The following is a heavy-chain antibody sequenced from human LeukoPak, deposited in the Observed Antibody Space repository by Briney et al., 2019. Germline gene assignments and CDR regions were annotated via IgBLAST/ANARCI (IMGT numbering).Heavy chain of an antibody. D-gene: IGHD3-22*01. V-gene: IGHV1-69*04. Sequence: PVKVSCKASGGTFSSYAISWVRQAPGQGLEWMGRIIPILGIANYAQKFQGRVTITADKSTSTAYMELSSLRSEDTAVYYCARRNTDLLPPGVLYGMDVWGQGTTVTVSS. CDR2: IIPILGIA. CDR1: GGTFSSYA. CDR3: ARRNTDLLPPGVLYGMDV. J-gene: IGHJ6*02.